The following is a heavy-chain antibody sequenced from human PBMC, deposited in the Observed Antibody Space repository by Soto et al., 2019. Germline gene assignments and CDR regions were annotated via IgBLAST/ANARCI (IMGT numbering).Heavy chain of an antibody. Sequence: GGSLRLSCAASGFTFSSYGMHWVRQAPGKGLEWLAVIWYDGSNKYYADSVKGRFTISRDNSKNTLYLQMNSLRAEDTAVYYCARDRTVIAARPYYYYYGMEVWGQGTTVTLSS. J-gene: IGHJ6*01. CDR1: GFTFSSYG. D-gene: IGHD6-6*01. CDR2: IWYDGSNK. CDR3: ARDRTVIAARPYYYYYGMEV. V-gene: IGHV3-33*01.